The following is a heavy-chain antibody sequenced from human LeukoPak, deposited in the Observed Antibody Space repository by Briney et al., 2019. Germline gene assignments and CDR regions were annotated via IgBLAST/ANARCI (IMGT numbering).Heavy chain of an antibody. CDR1: GFTSSSYG. CDR2: IRYDGSNK. Sequence: PGGSLRLSCGASGFTSSSYGMHWVRQAPGKGLEWAAFIRYDGSNKYYADSVKGRFTISRDNSKNTLYLQMNSLRAEDTAVYYCAKGNVLRFLEWFIWGQGTLVTVSS. V-gene: IGHV3-30*02. D-gene: IGHD3-3*01. J-gene: IGHJ4*02. CDR3: AKGNVLRFLEWFI.